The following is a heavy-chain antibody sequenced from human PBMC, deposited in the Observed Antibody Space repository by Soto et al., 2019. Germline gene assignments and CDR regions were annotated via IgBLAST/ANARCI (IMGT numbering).Heavy chain of an antibody. Sequence: PGGSLRLSCAASGFTFDDDGMSWVRQAPGKGLEWVSGINWNGGSTGYADSVKGRFTISRDNAKNSLYLQMNSLRAEDTALYHCARGLGYCSSTSCQYWYFDLWGRGTLVTVSS. CDR3: ARGLGYCSSTSCQYWYFDL. CDR2: INWNGGST. J-gene: IGHJ2*01. D-gene: IGHD2-2*01. CDR1: GFTFDDDG. V-gene: IGHV3-20*01.